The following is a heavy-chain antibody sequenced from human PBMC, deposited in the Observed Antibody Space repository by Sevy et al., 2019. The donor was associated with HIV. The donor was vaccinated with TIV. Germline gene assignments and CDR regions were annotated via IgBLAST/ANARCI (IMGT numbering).Heavy chain of an antibody. CDR3: ARESSGPSVVDL. J-gene: IGHJ5*02. Sequence: GGSLRLSCAASGFTFTTYWMIWIRQAPGKGLEWVANINRDGTQKYYADSLKNRFIISRVNAENSLYLQMDSLRAEDTALYYCARESSGPSVVDLWGQGTLVTVSS. CDR1: GFTFTTYW. V-gene: IGHV3-7*01. D-gene: IGHD3-22*01. CDR2: INRDGTQK.